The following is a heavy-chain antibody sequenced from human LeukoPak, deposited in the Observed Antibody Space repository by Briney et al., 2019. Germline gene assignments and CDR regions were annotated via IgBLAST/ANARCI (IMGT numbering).Heavy chain of an antibody. CDR3: AKGKRIVVVPAAIVNWFDP. CDR2: ISGSGGST. CDR1: GFTFSSYA. Sequence: GGSLRLSCAASGFTFSSYAMSWVRQAPGKGLEWVSAISGSGGSTYYADSVKGRFTISRDNSKSTLYLQMNSLRAEDTAVYYCAKGKRIVVVPAAIVNWFDPWGQGTLVTVSS. V-gene: IGHV3-23*01. J-gene: IGHJ5*02. D-gene: IGHD2-2*02.